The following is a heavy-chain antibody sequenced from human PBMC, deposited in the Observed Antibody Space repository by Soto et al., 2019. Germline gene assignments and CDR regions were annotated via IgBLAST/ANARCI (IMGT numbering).Heavy chain of an antibody. Sequence: QVQLQQWGAGLLKPSETLSLTCAVYGGSFSGYYWSWIRQPPGKGLEWIGEINHSGSTNYNPSLKSRVTISVDTSKNQFSMKLSSVTAADTAVYYCARSWVEMATIYYYYGMDVWGQGTTVTVSS. CDR3: ARSWVEMATIYYYYGMDV. CDR2: INHSGST. CDR1: GGSFSGYY. J-gene: IGHJ6*02. D-gene: IGHD5-12*01. V-gene: IGHV4-34*01.